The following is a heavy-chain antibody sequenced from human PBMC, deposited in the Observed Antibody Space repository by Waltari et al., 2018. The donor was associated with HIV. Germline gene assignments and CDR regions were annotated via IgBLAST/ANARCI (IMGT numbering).Heavy chain of an antibody. CDR2: ISWNSAGT. Sequence: EVQLVGSGGGLTPPGRAPRLCRPAPGFSCHEHALPQVRQSAGNGLEWVSGISWNSAGTGYADSVRGRFTISRDNARNTLYLQMSSLRLEDTALYYCAKDISSPLLGSYYYGMDVWGQGTTVTVTS. J-gene: IGHJ6*02. CDR3: AKDISSPLLGSYYYGMDV. CDR1: GFSCHEHA. V-gene: IGHV3-9*01. D-gene: IGHD3-10*01.